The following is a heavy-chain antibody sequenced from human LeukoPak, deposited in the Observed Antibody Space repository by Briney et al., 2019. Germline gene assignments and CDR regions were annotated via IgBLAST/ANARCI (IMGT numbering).Heavy chain of an antibody. CDR2: MYPGDSDT. CDR1: GYSFTSYW. V-gene: IGHV5-51*01. Sequence: GESLKTSCKGSGYSFTSYWIGWVRQMPGKGLEWMGIMYPGDSDTRYSPSFQGQVTISADKSISTAYLQWSSLKASDTAMYYCARDYYDSSGYSRDAFGIWGQGTMVTVSS. CDR3: ARDYYDSSGYSRDAFGI. J-gene: IGHJ3*02. D-gene: IGHD3-22*01.